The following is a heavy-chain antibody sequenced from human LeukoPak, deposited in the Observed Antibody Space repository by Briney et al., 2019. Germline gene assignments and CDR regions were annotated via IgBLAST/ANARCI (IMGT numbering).Heavy chain of an antibody. Sequence: SETLSLTCTVSGGSISSGDYYWSWIRQPPGKGLEWIGYIYYSGSTYYNPSLKSRVTISVDTSKNQFSLKLSSVTAADTAVYYCARVVLVDFWGGYSSTTPLNFDYWGQGTLVTVSS. CDR1: GGSISSGDYY. D-gene: IGHD3-3*01. J-gene: IGHJ4*02. CDR2: IYYSGST. CDR3: ARVVLVDFWGGYSSTTPLNFDY. V-gene: IGHV4-30-4*08.